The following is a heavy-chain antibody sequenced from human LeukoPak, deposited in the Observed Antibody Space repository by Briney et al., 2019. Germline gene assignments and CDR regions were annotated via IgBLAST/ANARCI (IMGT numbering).Heavy chain of an antibody. CDR1: IYTFTAYQ. CDR3: ARPDSYGYELYE. V-gene: IGHV1-2*02. CDR2: INPKNDGT. D-gene: IGHD5-18*01. Sequence: ATMKVSCKSSIYTFTAYQIHWVRQAPGQGLEWMGWINPKNDGTNIAQKFHGRVAMTTDTSINTAYLELSRLSSDDTALYYCARPDSYGYELYEWGQGTLVTVSS. J-gene: IGHJ4*02.